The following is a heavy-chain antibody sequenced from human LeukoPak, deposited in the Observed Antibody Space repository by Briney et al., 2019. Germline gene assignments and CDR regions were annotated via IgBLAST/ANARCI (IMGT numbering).Heavy chain of an antibody. V-gene: IGHV3-7*01. J-gene: IGHJ3*02. D-gene: IGHD2-8*02. CDR3: ARTALLALSAFDI. Sequence: GWSLRLSCAASAFTFSSYWMSWVRQAPGKGVEWVANIKHDGSEKHFVDSVKGGLTICRDNAKNSLYLQMNSLKAEDTAVNYWARTALLALSAFDIWGQGTVVTVSS. CDR1: AFTFSSYW. CDR2: IKHDGSEK.